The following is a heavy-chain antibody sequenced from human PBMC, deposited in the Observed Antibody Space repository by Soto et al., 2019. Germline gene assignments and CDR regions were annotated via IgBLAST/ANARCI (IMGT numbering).Heavy chain of an antibody. Sequence: QVQLIQSGAEVRKPGASVKVSCKVPKNTLTELTIDWLRQAPGKGLEWMGRSAPEEGEPIYPQKFQGRVSMAEDPSTDTAYMELTSLRFEDTAVYFCAADRKIGGTIRAFDFWGQGTLLTFSS. CDR1: KNTLTELT. CDR2: SAPEEGEP. J-gene: IGHJ4*02. V-gene: IGHV1-24*01. CDR3: AADRKIGGTIRAFDF. D-gene: IGHD1-7*01.